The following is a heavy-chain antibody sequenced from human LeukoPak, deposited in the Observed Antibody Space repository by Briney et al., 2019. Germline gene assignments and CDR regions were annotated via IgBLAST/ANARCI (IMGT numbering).Heavy chain of an antibody. V-gene: IGHV3-21*01. Sequence: GGSLRLSCAASGFTFSSYSVNWVRQAPGKGLEWVSSISSSSSYIYYADSVKGRSTISRDNAKNSLYLQMNSLRDEDTAVYYCARNYDFWSGYLDYWGQGTLVTVSS. CDR3: ARNYDFWSGYLDY. D-gene: IGHD3-3*01. CDR2: ISSSSSYI. J-gene: IGHJ4*02. CDR1: GFTFSSYS.